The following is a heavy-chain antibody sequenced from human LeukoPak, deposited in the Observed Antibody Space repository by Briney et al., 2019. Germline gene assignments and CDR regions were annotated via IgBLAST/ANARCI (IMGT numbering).Heavy chain of an antibody. D-gene: IGHD3-16*01. V-gene: IGHV3-7*01. Sequence: GGSLRLSRAASGFTFSDFWMTWVRQAPGKGLEWVANINQDGSEKYYMDSLKGRLTISRDNAKNSLYLQLSSLRAEDTAVYHCARGSGDLLPITCRGAFASGLDVWGRGTTVTVSS. CDR3: ARGSGDLLPITCRGAFASGLDV. CDR1: GFTFSDFW. J-gene: IGHJ6*02. CDR2: INQDGSEK.